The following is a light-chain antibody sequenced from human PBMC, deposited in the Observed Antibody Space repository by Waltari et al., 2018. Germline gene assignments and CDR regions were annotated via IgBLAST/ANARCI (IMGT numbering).Light chain of an antibody. J-gene: IGLJ1*01. CDR2: DVS. V-gene: IGLV2-14*01. CDR3: SSYTSTYTPYV. CDR1: SSDVGGYSY. Sequence: QSALTQPASVSGSPGQSITISCTGTSSDVGGYSYVSWYQQHPGKAPKLMIYDVSNRPSGVSNRFSGSKSGNPASLTISGLQAEDEADYYCSSYTSTYTPYVFGTGTKVTVL.